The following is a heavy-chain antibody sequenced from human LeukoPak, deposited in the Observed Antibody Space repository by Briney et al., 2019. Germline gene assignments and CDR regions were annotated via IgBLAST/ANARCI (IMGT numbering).Heavy chain of an antibody. CDR1: GCTFSTFA. V-gene: IGHV3-23*01. Sequence: GGSLRLSCAASGCTFSTFAMIWVRQPPGKGLEWVSSIFPSGGEIHYADSVRGRFTISRDNSKSTLSLQMNSLRAEDTAIYYCATYRQVLLPFESWGQGTLVTVSS. CDR3: ATYRQVLLPFES. D-gene: IGHD2-8*02. CDR2: IFPSGGEI. J-gene: IGHJ4*02.